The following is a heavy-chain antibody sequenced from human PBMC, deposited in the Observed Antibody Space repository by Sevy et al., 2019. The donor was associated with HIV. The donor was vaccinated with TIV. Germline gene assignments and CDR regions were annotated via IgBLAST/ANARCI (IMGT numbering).Heavy chain of an antibody. V-gene: IGHV3-15*01. D-gene: IGHD5-12*01. CDR1: GFTFSSAW. CDR3: ITDPAYRGYDEEVINYYFYGMDV. Sequence: GGSLRLSCTASGFTFSSAWMSWVRQAPGKGLEWVGRIKSEFDGGAIDYAAPVKGSFSISREDSKNIVYLQMNSLKTEDTAVYYCITDPAYRGYDEEVINYYFYGMDVWGQGTTVTVSS. CDR2: IKSEFDGGAI. J-gene: IGHJ6*02.